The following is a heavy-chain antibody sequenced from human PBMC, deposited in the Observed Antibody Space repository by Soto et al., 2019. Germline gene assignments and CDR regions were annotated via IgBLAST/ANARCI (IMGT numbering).Heavy chain of an antibody. D-gene: IGHD3-10*01. CDR3: ARDGFGRYDGLGSEAFDI. CDR1: GFTVSDKY. Sequence: GGSLRLSCAASGFTVSDKYMNWVRQAPGKGLEWVSVIYTSGTTYYADSVKGRFTISRDNFKNTLYLQMNSLRAEDTAMYYCARDGFGRYDGLGSEAFDIWGQGTMVTVSS. V-gene: IGHV3-53*01. CDR2: IYTSGTT. J-gene: IGHJ3*02.